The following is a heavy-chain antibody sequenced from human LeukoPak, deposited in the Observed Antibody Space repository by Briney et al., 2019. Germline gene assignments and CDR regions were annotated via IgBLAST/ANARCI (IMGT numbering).Heavy chain of an antibody. Sequence: GASVKVSCKASGGTFSSYAISWVRQAPGQGLEWMGRIIPILGIANYAQKFQGRVTITADKSTSTDYMELSSLRSEDTAVYYCARDSGYDGWSDYWGQGTLVTVSS. J-gene: IGHJ4*02. CDR3: ARDSGYDGWSDY. V-gene: IGHV1-69*04. CDR2: IIPILGIA. D-gene: IGHD5-12*01. CDR1: GGTFSSYA.